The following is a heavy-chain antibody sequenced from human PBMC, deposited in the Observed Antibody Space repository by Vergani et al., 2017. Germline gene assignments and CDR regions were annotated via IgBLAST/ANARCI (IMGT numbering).Heavy chain of an antibody. CDR1: GGSISSGSYY. CDR2: IYTSGST. V-gene: IGHV4-61*02. CDR3: ARDRYYDSSGYYYYGMDV. Sequence: QVQLQESGPGLVKPSQTLSLTCTVSGGSISSGSYYWSWIRQPAGKGLEWIGRIYTSGSTNYNPSLKSRVTISVDTSKNQFSLKLSSVTAADTAVYYCARDRYYDSSGYYYYGMDVWGQGTTVTVSS. D-gene: IGHD3-22*01. J-gene: IGHJ6*02.